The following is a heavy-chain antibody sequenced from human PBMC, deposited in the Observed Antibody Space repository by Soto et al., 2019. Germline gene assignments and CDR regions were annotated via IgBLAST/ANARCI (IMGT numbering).Heavy chain of an antibody. D-gene: IGHD5-18*01. J-gene: IGHJ4*02. CDR1: GGSISSYY. Sequence: SETLSLTCTVSGGSISSYYWIWIRQPPGKGLEWIGYIYYSGSTNYNPSLKSRVTISVDTSKNQFSLKLSSVTAADTAVYYCARVTRGYSYGYSDYWGQGTLVTVSS. V-gene: IGHV4-59*01. CDR2: IYYSGST. CDR3: ARVTRGYSYGYSDY.